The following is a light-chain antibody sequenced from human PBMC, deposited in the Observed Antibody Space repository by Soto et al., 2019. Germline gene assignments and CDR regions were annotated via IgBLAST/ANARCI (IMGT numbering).Light chain of an antibody. J-gene: IGLJ3*02. CDR3: CSYAGSYSWV. CDR2: DVS. V-gene: IGLV2-11*01. CDR1: SSDVGAYNY. Sequence: QSALTQPRSVSGSPGQSVTISCTGTSSDVGAYNYVSWYQQHPGKAPKLIINDVSERPSGVPDRFSGSKSGNTASLTISGLQDEDEDDYYCCSYAGSYSWVFGGGTKLTVL.